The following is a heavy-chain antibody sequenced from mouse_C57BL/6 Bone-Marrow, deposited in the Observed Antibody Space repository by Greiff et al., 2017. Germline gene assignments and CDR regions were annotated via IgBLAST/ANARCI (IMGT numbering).Heavy chain of an antibody. CDR2: INPYNGDT. J-gene: IGHJ4*01. V-gene: IGHV1-20*01. Sequence: VQLQQSGPELVKPGDSVKISCKASGYSFTGYFMNWVMQSHGKSLEWIGRINPYNGDTFYNQKFKGKATLTVDNSSSTAHRELRSLTSEDSAVYYCARWTTGDAMDYWGQGTSVTVSS. CDR3: ARWTTGDAMDY. D-gene: IGHD1-1*01. CDR1: GYSFTGYF.